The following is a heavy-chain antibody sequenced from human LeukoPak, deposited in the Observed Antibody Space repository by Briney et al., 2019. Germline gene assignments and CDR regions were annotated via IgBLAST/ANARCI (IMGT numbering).Heavy chain of an antibody. D-gene: IGHD3-3*01. Sequence: ASVKVSCKASGYTFTSYDINWVRQATGQGLEWMGWMNPNSGNTGYAQKFQGRVTITRNTSISTAYMELSSLRSEDTAVYYCAKSPKRSGYYLVDYWGQGTLATVSS. CDR1: GYTFTSYD. J-gene: IGHJ4*02. CDR2: MNPNSGNT. CDR3: AKSPKRSGYYLVDY. V-gene: IGHV1-8*03.